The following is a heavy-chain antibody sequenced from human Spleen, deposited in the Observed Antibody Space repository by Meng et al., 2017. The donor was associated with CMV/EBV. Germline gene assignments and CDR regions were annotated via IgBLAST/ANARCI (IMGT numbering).Heavy chain of an antibody. CDR2: ISGSGGNT. V-gene: IGHV3-23*01. Sequence: GESLKISCAASGFTFSSYAMSWVRQAPGKGLEWVSAISGSGGNTYYADSVKGRFTISRDNSKNTLYLQMNSLRAEDTAVYYCARTAWDSSGFRFDPWGQGTLVTVSS. D-gene: IGHD3-22*01. CDR1: GFTFSSYA. CDR3: ARTAWDSSGFRFDP. J-gene: IGHJ5*02.